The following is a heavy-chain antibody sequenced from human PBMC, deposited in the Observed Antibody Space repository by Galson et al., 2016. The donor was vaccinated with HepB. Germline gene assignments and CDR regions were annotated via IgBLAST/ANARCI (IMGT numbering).Heavy chain of an antibody. Sequence: SLRLSCAASGFTFSTYAMHWVRQAPGKGLEWVAVISYDGSHKHYRDSVKGRFNISRDNSKNTLYLQMNSLRREDTAVYYCARPRRWPQYYYGLDVWGQGTTVTVSS. J-gene: IGHJ6*02. D-gene: IGHD5-24*01. CDR3: ARPRRWPQYYYGLDV. CDR2: ISYDGSHK. V-gene: IGHV3-30-3*01. CDR1: GFTFSTYA.